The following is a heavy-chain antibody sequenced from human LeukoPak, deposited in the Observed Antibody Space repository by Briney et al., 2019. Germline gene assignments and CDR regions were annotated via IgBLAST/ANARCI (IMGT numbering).Heavy chain of an antibody. CDR3: AKVLGYCSSTSCYGGYFDY. Sequence: GGSLRLSCVASGFTFSSYAMTWVRQAPGKGLEWVSAISGTGGSIYYADSVKGRFTISRDNSKNTLYLQMNSLRAEDTAVYYCAKVLGYCSSTSCYGGYFDYWGQGTLVTVSS. D-gene: IGHD2-2*01. CDR2: ISGTGGSI. J-gene: IGHJ4*02. CDR1: GFTFSSYA. V-gene: IGHV3-23*01.